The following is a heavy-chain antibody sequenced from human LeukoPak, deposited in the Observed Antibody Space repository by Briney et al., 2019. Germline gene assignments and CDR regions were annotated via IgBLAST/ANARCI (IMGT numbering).Heavy chain of an antibody. D-gene: IGHD6-19*01. J-gene: IGHJ4*02. V-gene: IGHV4-34*01. CDR2: INHSGST. Sequence: SETLSLTCAVYGGSFSGYYWSWIRQPPGKGLEWIGEINHSGSTNYNPSLKSRVTISVDTSKNQFSLKLSSATAADTAVYYCARVRQWLDFDYWGQGTLVTVSS. CDR3: ARVRQWLDFDY. CDR1: GGSFSGYY.